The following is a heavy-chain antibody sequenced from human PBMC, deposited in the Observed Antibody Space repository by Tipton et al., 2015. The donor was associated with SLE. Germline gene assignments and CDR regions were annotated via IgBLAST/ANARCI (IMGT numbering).Heavy chain of an antibody. V-gene: IGHV4-59*08. D-gene: IGHD1-20*01. CDR3: ARHMRYNWNYFDN. CDR1: GGSMTNYY. Sequence: TLSLTCIVSGGSMTNYYWSWIRQPPGKGLEWIGYVHYSGSTNYNASLQSRVTVSVDTSKNHFSLTLSSVTAADTAVYYCARHMRYNWNYFDNWGQGSLVIVSS. CDR2: VHYSGST. J-gene: IGHJ4*02.